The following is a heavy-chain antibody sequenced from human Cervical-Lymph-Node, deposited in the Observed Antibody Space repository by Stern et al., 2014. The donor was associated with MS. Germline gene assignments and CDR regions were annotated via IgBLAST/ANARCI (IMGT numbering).Heavy chain of an antibody. Sequence: VQLVESGPGLVKPSETLSLTCSVSGGSISSYYWNWIRQPPGKGLEWIANGHYSGATNYKPSLKSRVNTLLDETMHKISLKLTSVTAADTAVYYCAGSGTYYPDYWGQGILVTVSS. CDR2: GHYSGAT. CDR3: AGSGTYYPDY. D-gene: IGHD3-3*01. J-gene: IGHJ4*02. CDR1: GGSISSYY. V-gene: IGHV4-59*08.